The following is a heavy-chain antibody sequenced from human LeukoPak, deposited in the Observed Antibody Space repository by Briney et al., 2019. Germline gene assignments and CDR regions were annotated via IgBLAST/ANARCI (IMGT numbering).Heavy chain of an antibody. D-gene: IGHD6-13*01. J-gene: IGHJ5*02. Sequence: GGSLRLSCAASGFTFRDFGMYWVRQAPGKGLEWVAFIRNDGSTDYYPDSVKGRFTISRDNSRTTLYLQMHSLRIEDTAVYYCVKGGSSSHNWFDPWGQGILVTVSS. CDR2: IRNDGSTD. CDR3: VKGGSSSHNWFDP. V-gene: IGHV3-30*02. CDR1: GFTFRDFG.